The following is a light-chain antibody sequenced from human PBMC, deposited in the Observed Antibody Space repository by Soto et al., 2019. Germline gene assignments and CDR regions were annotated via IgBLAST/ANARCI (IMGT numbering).Light chain of an antibody. J-gene: IGKJ1*01. CDR2: DAS. CDR3: QQYNTYSWT. CDR1: QSVVSW. Sequence: DIQMTQSPSNLFASVGDRISITCRASQSVVSWLAWYQQKPGKAPKLLIYDASTLESGVPSRFSGSGSGTEFTLTIASLQPGDFATYYCQQYNTYSWTFGQGTKVDIK. V-gene: IGKV1-5*01.